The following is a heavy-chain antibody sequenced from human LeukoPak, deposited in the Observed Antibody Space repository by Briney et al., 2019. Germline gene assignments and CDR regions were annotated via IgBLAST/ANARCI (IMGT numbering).Heavy chain of an antibody. CDR2: IYYSGST. Sequence: SQTLSLTCTVSGGSISSSSYYWGWIRQPPGKGLEWIGSIYYSGSTYYNPSLKSRVTISVDTSKNQFSLKVSSVTAADTAVYYCARIYYDSSGYYLPWGQGTLVTVSS. CDR1: GGSISSSSYY. V-gene: IGHV4-39*01. J-gene: IGHJ5*02. D-gene: IGHD3-22*01. CDR3: ARIYYDSSGYYLP.